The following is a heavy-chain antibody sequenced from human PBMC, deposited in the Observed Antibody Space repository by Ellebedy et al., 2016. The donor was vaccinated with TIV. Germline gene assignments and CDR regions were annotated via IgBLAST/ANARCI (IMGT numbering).Heavy chain of an antibody. CDR1: GDTFSTYA. Sequence: AASVKVSCKASGDTFSTYAINWVRQAPGQGLEWMGRIIPILGITYYAQKFQGRVTITADKSTSTAYMELSSLRSDDTAVYYCARGARKLRFLEGGAFDIWGQGTMVTVSS. J-gene: IGHJ3*02. V-gene: IGHV1-69*04. CDR2: IIPILGIT. CDR3: ARGARKLRFLEGGAFDI. D-gene: IGHD3-3*01.